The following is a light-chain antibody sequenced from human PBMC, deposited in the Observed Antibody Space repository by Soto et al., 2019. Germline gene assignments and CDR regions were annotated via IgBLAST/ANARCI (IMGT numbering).Light chain of an antibody. CDR1: SRDIGNYNY. V-gene: IGLV2-14*01. CDR3: SSYTTTTTVI. J-gene: IGLJ2*01. CDR2: EVT. Sequence: SALTQPASVSGSPGQSITISCTGTSRDIGNYNYVSWYQHHPGKAPKLIIYEVTDRPSGVSNRFSASKSGNTASLTISGLQAEDEADYYCSSYTTTTTVIFGGGTKLTVL.